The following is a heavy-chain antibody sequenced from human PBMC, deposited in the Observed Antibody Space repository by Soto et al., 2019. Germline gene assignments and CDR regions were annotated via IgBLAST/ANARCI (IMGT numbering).Heavy chain of an antibody. J-gene: IGHJ1*01. CDR3: GREPRLLSY. CDR2: MNPDGSQT. Sequence: EVQLMESGGGVVRPGGSLRLSCVASGFTYSTYWMAWVRQVPGKGLEWVAYMNPDGSQTFYVDSVKGRFTISRDNAKNSLYLHMYGLRADDTAVYYCGREPRLLSYWGQGTLVTVSS. V-gene: IGHV3-7*01. CDR1: GFTYSTYW.